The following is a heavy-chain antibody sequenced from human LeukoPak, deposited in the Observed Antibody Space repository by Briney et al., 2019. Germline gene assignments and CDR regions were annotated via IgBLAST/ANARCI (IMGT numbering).Heavy chain of an antibody. CDR3: AREDSIAAAAYY. D-gene: IGHD6-13*01. V-gene: IGHV4-59*11. CDR2: VYHSGST. J-gene: IGHJ4*02. Sequence: SETLSLTCTVSGASLSSHYWSWIRQPPGGGLEWIGHVYHSGSTSYNPSLESRVSISIDTSKNQFSLKLSSVTAADTAVYYCAREDSIAAAAYYWGQGTLVTVSS. CDR1: GASLSSHY.